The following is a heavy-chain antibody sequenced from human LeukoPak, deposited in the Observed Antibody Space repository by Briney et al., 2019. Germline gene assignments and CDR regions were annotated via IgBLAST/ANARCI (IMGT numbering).Heavy chain of an antibody. Sequence: PSETLSLTCTVSGGSISSYYWSWIRQPPGKGLEWIGYIYYSGSTNYNPSLKSRVTISVDTSKNQFSLKLSSVTAADTAVYYCARARYSSSWACDYWGQGTPVTVSS. V-gene: IGHV4-59*01. J-gene: IGHJ4*02. CDR2: IYYSGST. D-gene: IGHD6-13*01. CDR1: GGSISSYY. CDR3: ARARYSSSWACDY.